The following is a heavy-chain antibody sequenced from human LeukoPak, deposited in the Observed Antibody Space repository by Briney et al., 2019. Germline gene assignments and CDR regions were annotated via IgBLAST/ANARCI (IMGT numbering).Heavy chain of an antibody. Sequence: GGSLRLSCAASGFTFNNHWMSWVRQAPGKGLEWVANIQQDGSEKNFVDSVKGRFTISRDNAKNSLYLQMNSLRAEDTAVYYCTKVFYGGNSRDGFDIWGQGTMVTVSS. CDR2: IQQDGSEK. CDR3: TKVFYGGNSRDGFDI. J-gene: IGHJ3*02. D-gene: IGHD4-23*01. V-gene: IGHV3-7*02. CDR1: GFTFNNHW.